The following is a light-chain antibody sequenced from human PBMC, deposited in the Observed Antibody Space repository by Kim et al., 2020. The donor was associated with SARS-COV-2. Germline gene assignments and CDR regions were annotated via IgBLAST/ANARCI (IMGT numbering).Light chain of an antibody. J-gene: IGKJ2*01. CDR1: QSTSHY. V-gene: IGKV1-39*01. CDR2: AAS. CDR3: QQTYSIPPYT. Sequence: SVGDRITITCRASQSTSHYLNWYQQKPGIAPKLLIYAASSLQSGVPSRFSGSGSGTDFTLTISSLQPEDFATYYCQQTYSIPPYTFGQGTKVDI.